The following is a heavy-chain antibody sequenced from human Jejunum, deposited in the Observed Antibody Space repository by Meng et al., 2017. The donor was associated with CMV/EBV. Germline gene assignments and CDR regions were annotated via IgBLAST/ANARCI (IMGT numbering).Heavy chain of an antibody. CDR3: VRDLEVPGRGLGY. Sequence: EVQLVESGGGLVQPGGSLRLSCAASGFTFSNSWMHWVRQVPGKGLIWVSRINGDGTSTTYADSVKGRFTISRDNAKNTVYLQMNSLRVEDSAVYSCVRDLEVPGRGLGYRGQGTLVTVS. D-gene: IGHD3-16*01. CDR1: GFTFSNSW. V-gene: IGHV3-74*01. J-gene: IGHJ4*02. CDR2: INGDGTST.